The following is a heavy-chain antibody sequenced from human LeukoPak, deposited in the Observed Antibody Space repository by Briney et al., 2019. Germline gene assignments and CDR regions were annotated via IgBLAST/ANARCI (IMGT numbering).Heavy chain of an antibody. CDR3: VRLAVGAPFDY. D-gene: IGHD1-26*01. CDR1: GGSISSSSYY. V-gene: IGHV4-39*01. J-gene: IGHJ4*02. Sequence: SETLSLTCTVSGGSISSSSYYWGWIRQPPGKGLEYIGGIHYSGTTYYNPSLKSRLTMSVDTSKNQFSLKLSSVTAADTAVYYCVRLAVGAPFDYWGQGTLVTVSS. CDR2: IHYSGTT.